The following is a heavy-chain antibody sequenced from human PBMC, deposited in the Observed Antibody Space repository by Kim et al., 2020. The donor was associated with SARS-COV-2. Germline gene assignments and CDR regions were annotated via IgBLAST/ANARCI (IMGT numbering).Heavy chain of an antibody. CDR3: ARDSVRHFDS. J-gene: IGHJ4*02. CDR2: TYYRSKWYN. Sequence: SQTLSLTCAISGDSVASNNVAWNWIRQSPSRGLEWLGRTYYRSKWYNDYAVSVKSRITINPDTSKNQFSLQLNSVTPEDTAVYYCARDSVRHFDSWGQGTLVTVSS. V-gene: IGHV6-1*01. D-gene: IGHD6-6*01. CDR1: GDSVASNNVA.